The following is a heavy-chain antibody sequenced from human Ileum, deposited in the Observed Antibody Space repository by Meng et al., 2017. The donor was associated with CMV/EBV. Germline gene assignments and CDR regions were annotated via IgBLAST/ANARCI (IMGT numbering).Heavy chain of an antibody. CDR1: GFTFSSYS. V-gene: IGHV3-21*06. CDR3: TRELGYCSP. Sequence: GGSLRLSCAASGFTFSSYSMNWVRQAPGKGLEWVSSISGSSSSIYYADSVKDRFTISRDNAKNSLYLQMNSLRAEDTAVYYCTRELGYCSPWGQGILVTVSS. J-gene: IGHJ5*02. CDR2: ISGSSSSI. D-gene: IGHD2-15*01.